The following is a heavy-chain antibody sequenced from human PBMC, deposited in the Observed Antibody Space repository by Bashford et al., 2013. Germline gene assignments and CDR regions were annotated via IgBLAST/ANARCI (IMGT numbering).Heavy chain of an antibody. Sequence: GSLRLSCAASGFTFSNAWMSWVRQAPGKGLEWVGRIKSKTDGGTTDYAAPVKGRFTISRDDSKNXLYLQMNSLENRKTQACITCATGEWLLSPGGDYWGPREPW. J-gene: IGHJ4*02. CDR1: GFTFSNAW. CDR3: ATGEWLLSPGGDY. D-gene: IGHD3-3*01. V-gene: IGHV3-15*01. CDR2: IKSKTDGGTT.